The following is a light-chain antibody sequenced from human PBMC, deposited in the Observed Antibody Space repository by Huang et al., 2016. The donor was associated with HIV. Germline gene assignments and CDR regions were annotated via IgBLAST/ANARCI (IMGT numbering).Light chain of an antibody. CDR3: QHRRTWPPVT. J-gene: IGKJ5*01. Sequence: EIVLTQSQATLSLSPGERATLSCRASQSISNYLIWYQQKPGQAPRLLIYDASNRDTGSPARWSGRGSGTDFNLTISSLQPEDVAIYYCQHRRTWPPVTFGQGTRLDI. CDR2: DAS. CDR1: QSISNY. V-gene: IGKV3-11*01.